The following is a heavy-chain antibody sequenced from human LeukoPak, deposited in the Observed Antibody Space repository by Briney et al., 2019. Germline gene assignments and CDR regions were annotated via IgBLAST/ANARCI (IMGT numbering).Heavy chain of an antibody. Sequence: SETLSLTCAVYDGSFSGYYWSWIRQPPGKGLEWIGEINHSGSTNYNPSLKSRVTISVDTSKNQFSLKLSSVTAADTAVYYCASRAIDSSGYPNGRYYYYGMDVWGQGTTVTVSS. CDR3: ASRAIDSSGYPNGRYYYYGMDV. CDR2: INHSGST. D-gene: IGHD3-22*01. V-gene: IGHV4-34*01. J-gene: IGHJ6*02. CDR1: DGSFSGYY.